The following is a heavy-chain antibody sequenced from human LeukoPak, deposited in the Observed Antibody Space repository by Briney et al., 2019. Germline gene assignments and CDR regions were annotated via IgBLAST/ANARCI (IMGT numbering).Heavy chain of an antibody. V-gene: IGHV5-10-1*01. J-gene: IGHJ4*02. D-gene: IGHD2-15*01. CDR1: GYSFTNYW. Sequence: PGESLKISCKGSGYSFTNYWISWVRQMPGKGLEWMGRIDPTDSYTDYSPSFQDHVTISADKSINTAYLQWSSLKASDTAMYYCARHIYCSGVSCHAHFDYWGQGTLVTVSS. CDR3: ARHIYCSGVSCHAHFDY. CDR2: IDPTDSYT.